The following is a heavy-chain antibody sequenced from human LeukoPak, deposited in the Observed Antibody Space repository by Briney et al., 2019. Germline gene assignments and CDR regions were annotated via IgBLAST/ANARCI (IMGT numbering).Heavy chain of an antibody. D-gene: IGHD3-22*01. CDR3: ARGLDYYDGTGYRSYWYLDL. V-gene: IGHV1-18*01. CDR1: AYTFTTYG. Sequence: ASVKVSCKASAYTFTTYGISWVRQAPGQGLEWLGWISAYNGRTNYGEKLQDRVTMTTDTSTSTAYMELRSLRSDDTAVYYCARGLDYYDGTGYRSYWYLDLWGRGTLVAVSS. CDR2: ISAYNGRT. J-gene: IGHJ2*01.